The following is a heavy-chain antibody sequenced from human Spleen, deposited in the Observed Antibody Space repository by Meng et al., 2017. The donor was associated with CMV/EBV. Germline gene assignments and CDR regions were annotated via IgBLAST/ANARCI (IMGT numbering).Heavy chain of an antibody. CDR1: GFPFSSYS. J-gene: IGHJ6*02. D-gene: IGHD3-9*01. V-gene: IGHV3-21*01. CDR2: ISSSSSYI. Sequence: GESLKISCAASGFPFSSYSMNWVRQAPGKWLEWVSSISSSSSYIYYADSVKGRFTISRDNAKNSLYLQMNSLRAEDTAVYYCARDRSHYDILTGYYRTDYGMDVWGQGTTVTVSS. CDR3: ARDRSHYDILTGYYRTDYGMDV.